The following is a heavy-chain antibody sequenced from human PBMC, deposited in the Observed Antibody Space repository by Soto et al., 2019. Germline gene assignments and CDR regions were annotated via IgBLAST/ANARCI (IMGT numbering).Heavy chain of an antibody. CDR2: IIPIFGTA. Sequence: SVKVSCKASGGTFSSYAISWVRQAPGQGLEWMGGIIPIFGTANYAQKFQGRVTITADESTSTAYMELSSLRSEDTAVYYCARGRHITIFGVVIIGYYGMDVWGQGTTVTVSS. CDR1: GGTFSSYA. V-gene: IGHV1-69*13. J-gene: IGHJ6*02. D-gene: IGHD3-3*01. CDR3: ARGRHITIFGVVIIGYYGMDV.